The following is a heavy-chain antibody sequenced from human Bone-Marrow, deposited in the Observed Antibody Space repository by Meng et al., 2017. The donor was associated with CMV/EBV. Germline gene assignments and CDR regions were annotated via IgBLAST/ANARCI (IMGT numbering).Heavy chain of an antibody. CDR1: GFTFDDYA. V-gene: IGHV3-43D*03. D-gene: IGHD6-13*01. CDR3: AKGATSSWPYSYYYGMDV. J-gene: IGHJ6*02. CDR2: ISWDGCST. Sequence: GESLKISCAASGFTFDDYAMQWVRQAPGKGLEWVSLISWDGCSTYYADSVKGRFTISRDNSKNSLYLQMKSLRAEDTALYYCAKGATSSWPYSYYYGMDVWGQGTTVTVSS.